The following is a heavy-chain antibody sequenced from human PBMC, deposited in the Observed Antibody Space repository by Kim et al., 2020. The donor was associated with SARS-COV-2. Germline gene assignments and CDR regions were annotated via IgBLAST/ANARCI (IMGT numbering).Heavy chain of an antibody. D-gene: IGHD2-21*01. CDR3: ARARLRGGFDP. V-gene: IGHV1-18*01. J-gene: IGHJ5*02. CDR2: T. Sequence: TNYATKLQGRVTMTTDTSTSTAYMELRSLRSDDPAVYYCARARLRGGFDPWGQGTLVTVSS.